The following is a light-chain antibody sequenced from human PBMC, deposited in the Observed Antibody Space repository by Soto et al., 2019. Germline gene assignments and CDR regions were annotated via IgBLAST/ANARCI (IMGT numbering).Light chain of an antibody. Sequence: EIVLTQSPGTLSLSPGESATLSCRASQSVGRNYLAWFQHKPDQAPRLLIYGASSRATGIPDRFSGSGSGTDFSLTIRRLEPDDFAVYYCQKYGNFWTFGQGTKVDIK. CDR2: GAS. CDR3: QKYGNFWT. CDR1: QSVGRNY. V-gene: IGKV3-20*01. J-gene: IGKJ1*01.